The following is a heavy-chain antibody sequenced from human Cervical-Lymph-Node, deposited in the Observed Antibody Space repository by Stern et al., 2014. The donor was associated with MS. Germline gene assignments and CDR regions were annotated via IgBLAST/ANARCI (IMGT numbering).Heavy chain of an antibody. J-gene: IGHJ5*02. V-gene: IGHV4-61*02. CDR1: GGSISSSGYY. CDR3: ATTRWDLFTWNWFDP. D-gene: IGHD1-26*01. CDR2: IHDSGST. Sequence: VQLVESGPGLVKPSQTLSLTCTVSGGSISSSGYYWSWIRQPADKGLEWIGRIHDSGSTYYKPSLKNRVTISMDTAKNHFSLKLPSVTAADTAVYYCATTRWDLFTWNWFDPWGQGTLVTVSS.